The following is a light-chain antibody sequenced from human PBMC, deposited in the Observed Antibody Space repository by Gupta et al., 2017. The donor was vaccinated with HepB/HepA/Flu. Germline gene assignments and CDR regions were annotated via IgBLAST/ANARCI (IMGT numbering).Light chain of an antibody. Sequence: DIQITQSPSSLSASVGDRVTIICRASQSINSYLNWYQQKPGKAPKLLIYAASSLQSGVPSRFSGSGSGTDFTLTISSLQPEDFATYYCQQSYNTPLTFGGGTKLEIK. CDR3: QQSYNTPLT. CDR2: AAS. J-gene: IGKJ4*01. CDR1: QSINSY. V-gene: IGKV1-39*01.